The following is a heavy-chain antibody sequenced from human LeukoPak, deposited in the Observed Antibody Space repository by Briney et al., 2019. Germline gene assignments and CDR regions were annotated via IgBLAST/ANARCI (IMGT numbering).Heavy chain of an antibody. V-gene: IGHV4-34*01. CDR2: INHSGST. J-gene: IGHJ4*02. CDR3: AGETSLALLDY. D-gene: IGHD5/OR15-5a*01. Sequence: SETLSLTCAVYGGSFSGYYWSWIRQPPGKGLEWIGEINHSGSTDYNPSLKSRVTISVDTSKNQFSLKLSSVTAADTAVYYCAGETSLALLDYWGQGTLVTVSS. CDR1: GGSFSGYY.